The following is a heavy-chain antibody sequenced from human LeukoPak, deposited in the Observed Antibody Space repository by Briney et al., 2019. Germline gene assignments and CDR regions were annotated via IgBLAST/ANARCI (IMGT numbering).Heavy chain of an antibody. CDR1: GFTFSDYA. V-gene: IGHV3-23*01. D-gene: IGHD3-22*01. CDR3: AEDREYDDSCDHNG. Sequence: GGSLRLSCAASGFTFSDYAMSWVRQAPEKGLEWVSTISHVGGTYYADSVRGRFTISRDDSKNMVYLQMDSLRAEDTAVYYCAEDREYDDSCDHNGWGQRTLVTVSS. CDR2: ISHVGGT. J-gene: IGHJ4*02.